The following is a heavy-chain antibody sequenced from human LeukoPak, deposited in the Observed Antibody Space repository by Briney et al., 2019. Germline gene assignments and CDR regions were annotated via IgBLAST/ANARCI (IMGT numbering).Heavy chain of an antibody. V-gene: IGHV1-69*06. J-gene: IGHJ5*02. Sequence: ASVKVSCKASGGTFSSYAISWVRQAPGQGLEWMGGIIPIFGTANYAQKFQGRVTITADKSTSTAYMELSSLRSEDTAVYYCARPVPSRLGWFDPWGQGTLVTVSS. CDR2: IIPIFGTA. D-gene: IGHD1-1*01. CDR3: ARPVPSRLGWFDP. CDR1: GGTFSSYA.